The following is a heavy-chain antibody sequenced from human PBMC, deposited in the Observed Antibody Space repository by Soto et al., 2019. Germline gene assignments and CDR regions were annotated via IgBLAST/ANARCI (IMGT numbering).Heavy chain of an antibody. D-gene: IGHD1-26*01. J-gene: IGHJ5*01. Sequence: PSETLSLTCTVSGVSLSSSYWSWIRQPAGKGLEWIGRIYTSGNTNYNPSLKSRVTMSVDTSKNQFSLKMRSVTAADTAVYFCARGKGVGAATNWFDSWGQGTLVTVSS. CDR3: ARGKGVGAATNWFDS. CDR1: GVSLSSSY. CDR2: IYTSGNT. V-gene: IGHV4-4*07.